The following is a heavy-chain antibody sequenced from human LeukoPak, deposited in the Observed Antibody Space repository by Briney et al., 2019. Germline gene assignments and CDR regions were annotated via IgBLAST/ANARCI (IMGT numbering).Heavy chain of an antibody. J-gene: IGHJ4*02. CDR1: GFTFSSYG. D-gene: IGHD3-10*01. CDR2: ISSSSSAM. CDR3: ARGSGNSFDY. V-gene: IGHV3-48*02. Sequence: GGSLRLSCAASGFTFSSYGMSWVCQAPGKGLEWVSYISSSSSAMYYADSMKGRFTISRDNAKNSLYLQMNNLRDEDTAVYYCARGSGNSFDYWGQGALVTVSS.